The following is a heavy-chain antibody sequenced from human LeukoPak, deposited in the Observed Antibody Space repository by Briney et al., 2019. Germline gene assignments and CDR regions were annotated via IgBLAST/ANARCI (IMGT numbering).Heavy chain of an antibody. CDR3: ARVRYSSGGWVDAFDI. J-gene: IGHJ3*02. V-gene: IGHV4-59*01. D-gene: IGHD6-19*01. CDR2: IYYSGST. Sequence: SETLSLTCTVSGGSISSCYWSWIRQPPGKGREWIGYIYYSGSTNYNPSLKSRVTISVDTSKNQFSLKLSSVTAADTAVYYCARVRYSSGGWVDAFDIWGQGTMVTVSS. CDR1: GGSISSCY.